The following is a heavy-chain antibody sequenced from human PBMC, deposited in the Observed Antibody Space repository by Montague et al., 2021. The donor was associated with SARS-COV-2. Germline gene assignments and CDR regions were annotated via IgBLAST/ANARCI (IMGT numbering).Heavy chain of an antibody. CDR3: ASGADDYYYAMDV. J-gene: IGHJ6*02. V-gene: IGHV4-59*01. CDR1: SGSIGTYY. CDR2: VYYSGST. D-gene: IGHD3-10*01. Sequence: SETLSLTCTVSSGSIGTYYWSWIRQPPGKGLEWIGYVYYSGSTNYNPSLKSRVTISVDTSKNQFSLKLRSVTAADTAVYYCASGADDYYYAMDVWGQGTTVTVSS.